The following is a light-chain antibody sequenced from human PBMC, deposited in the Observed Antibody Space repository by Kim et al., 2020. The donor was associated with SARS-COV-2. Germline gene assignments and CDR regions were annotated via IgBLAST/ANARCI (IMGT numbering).Light chain of an antibody. CDR3: QQRSNWPPYT. CDR1: QSVSNY. Sequence: PGERATLSCRASQSVSNYLAWYQQKPGQAPRLLIYDLSNRATGIPARFSGSGSGTDFTLTISSLEPEDFAVYYCQQRSNWPPYTFGQGTKLEI. V-gene: IGKV3-11*01. CDR2: DLS. J-gene: IGKJ2*01.